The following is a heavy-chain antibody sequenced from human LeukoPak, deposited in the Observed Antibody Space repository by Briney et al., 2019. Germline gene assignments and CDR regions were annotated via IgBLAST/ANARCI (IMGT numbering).Heavy chain of an antibody. J-gene: IGHJ3*02. D-gene: IGHD3-10*01. V-gene: IGHV1-2*02. CDR1: GYTFTGYY. CDR2: INPNSGGT. CDR3: ARATMVRGVLDAFDI. Sequence: ASVKVSCKACGYTFTGYYMHWVRQAPGQGLEWMGWINPNSGGTNYAQKLQGRVTMTRDTSISTAYMELSRLRSDDTAVYYCARATMVRGVLDAFDIWGQGTMVTVSS.